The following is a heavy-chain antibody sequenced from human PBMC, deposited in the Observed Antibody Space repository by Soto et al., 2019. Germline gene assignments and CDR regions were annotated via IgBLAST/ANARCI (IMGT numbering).Heavy chain of an antibody. CDR2: IIPIFGTA. CDR3: VRDREGSGPPSPSYFFYGMDV. D-gene: IGHD6-19*01. J-gene: IGHJ6*02. V-gene: IGHV1-69*06. Sequence: QVQLVQSGAEVKKPGSSVKVSCKASGGTFSSYAISWVRQAPGQGLEWMGGIIPIFGTANYAQKFQGRVTITADKPTRTADTERRSLRSEDTAVYYCVRDREGSGPPSPSYFFYGMDVWGQGTTVTVSS. CDR1: GGTFSSYA.